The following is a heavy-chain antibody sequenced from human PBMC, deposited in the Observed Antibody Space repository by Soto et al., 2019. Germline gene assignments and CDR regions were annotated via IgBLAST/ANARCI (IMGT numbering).Heavy chain of an antibody. V-gene: IGHV3-9*01. CDR2: ITGTGSST. J-gene: IGHJ4*02. CDR3: AKTPNSRLLNS. CDR1: GFTFDVYA. Sequence: EVQLVESGGGWVQPGRSLRLSCAASGFTFDVYAMHWVRQAPGKGLEWVSGITGTGSSTSYSDSVRGRFTISRDNSKNTLYLLMNSLRAEDTAVYWCAKTPNSRLLNSWGQGALVTVSS. D-gene: IGHD3-9*01.